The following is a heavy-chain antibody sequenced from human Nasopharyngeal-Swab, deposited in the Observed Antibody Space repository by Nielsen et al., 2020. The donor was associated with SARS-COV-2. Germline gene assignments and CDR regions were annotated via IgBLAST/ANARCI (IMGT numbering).Heavy chain of an antibody. CDR3: TTDGVVITFGGVIVPDY. CDR1: GFTFSNAW. V-gene: IGHV3-15*01. CDR2: IKSKTDGGTT. Sequence: GESLKISCAASGFTFSNAWMSWVRQAPGKGLEWVGRIKSKTDGGTTDYAAPVKGRFTISRDDSKNTLYLKMNSLKTEDTAVYYCTTDGVVITFGGVIVPDYWGQGTLVTVSS. D-gene: IGHD3-16*02. J-gene: IGHJ4*02.